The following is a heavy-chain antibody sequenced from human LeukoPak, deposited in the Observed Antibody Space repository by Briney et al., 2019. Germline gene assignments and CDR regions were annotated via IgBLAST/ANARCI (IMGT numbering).Heavy chain of an antibody. CDR1: GFTFSTYA. CDR3: AKVKAPDAIASYFDY. Sequence: GGSLRLSCAASGFTFSTYAMSWVRQAPGKGLEWVSSISGSGDNTYYADSVKGQFTLSRDNSKNTLDLQMNSLRAEETAIYHCAKVKAPDAIASYFDYWGQGTLVTVSS. V-gene: IGHV3-23*01. J-gene: IGHJ4*02. D-gene: IGHD2-2*01. CDR2: ISGSGDNT.